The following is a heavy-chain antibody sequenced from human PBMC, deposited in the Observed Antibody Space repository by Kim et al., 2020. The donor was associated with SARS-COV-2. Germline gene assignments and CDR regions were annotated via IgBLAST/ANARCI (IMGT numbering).Heavy chain of an antibody. CDR2: IRTKAYGGTT. V-gene: IGHV3-49*04. CDR3: TTAFY. CDR1: GFTFSNFI. D-gene: IGHD2-15*01. Sequence: GGSLRLSCTGSGFTFSNFIINWVRQAPGKGLEWVGLIRTKAYGGTTEYAASVKGRLTISRDDSKNIAYVQMSRLKTEDTALYYCTTAFYWGQGTLVTASS. J-gene: IGHJ4*02.